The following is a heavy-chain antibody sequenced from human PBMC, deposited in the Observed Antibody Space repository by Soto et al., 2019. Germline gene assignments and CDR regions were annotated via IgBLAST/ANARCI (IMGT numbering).Heavy chain of an antibody. J-gene: IGHJ4*02. V-gene: IGHV3-30*18. CDR1: GVTLSSYG. CDR2: ISDDGRNK. D-gene: IGHD6-6*01. Sequence: GGSLRLSCAASGVTLSSYGMHWVRQAPGKGLEWVAFISDDGRNKYYGDSVKGRFTISRHHSKNTLYLQMNGLSVEDTALYYCAKVGYSRSLDFWGQGVLVTVSS. CDR3: AKVGYSRSLDF.